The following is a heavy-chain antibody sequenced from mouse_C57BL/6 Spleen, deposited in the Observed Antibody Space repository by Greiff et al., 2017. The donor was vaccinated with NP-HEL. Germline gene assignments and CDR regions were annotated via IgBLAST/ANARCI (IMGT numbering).Heavy chain of an antibody. CDR1: GFTFSSYG. J-gene: IGHJ3*01. D-gene: IGHD3-2*02. CDR3: ARGGAQATGFAY. V-gene: IGHV5-6*01. Sequence: EVQLVESGGDLVKPGGSLKLSCAASGFTFSSYGMSWVRQTPDKRLEWVATISSGGSYTYYPDSVKGRFTISRDNAKNTLYLQMSSLKSEDTAMYYCARGGAQATGFAYWGQGTLVTVSA. CDR2: ISSGGSYT.